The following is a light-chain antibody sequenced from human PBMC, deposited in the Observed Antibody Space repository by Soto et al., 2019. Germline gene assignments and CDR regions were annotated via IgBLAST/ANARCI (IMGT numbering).Light chain of an antibody. CDR1: QSISSW. J-gene: IGKJ1*01. V-gene: IGKV1-5*01. Sequence: IHMTQSPSTLSASLGHRFPITFRASQSISSWLAWYQQKPGKAPKLLIYDASTLQSGVPSRFSASGSGTEFALTISGLQPDDFAVYYCQQYNRYAVTFGQGTKVDI. CDR3: QQYNRYAVT. CDR2: DAS.